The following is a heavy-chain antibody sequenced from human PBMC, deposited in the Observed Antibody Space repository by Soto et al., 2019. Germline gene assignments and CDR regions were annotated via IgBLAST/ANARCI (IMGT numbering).Heavy chain of an antibody. J-gene: IGHJ4*02. D-gene: IGHD6-19*01. CDR1: GYTFTSYG. CDR2: ISAYNGNT. V-gene: IGHV1-18*01. CDR3: ARMDSSGWYHEQYYFDY. Sequence: GASVKGSCKASGYTFTSYGISWVRQAPGQRLEWMGWISAYNGNTNYAQKLQGRVTMTTDTSTSTAYMELRSLRSDDTAVYYCARMDSSGWYHEQYYFDYWGQGTLVTVSS.